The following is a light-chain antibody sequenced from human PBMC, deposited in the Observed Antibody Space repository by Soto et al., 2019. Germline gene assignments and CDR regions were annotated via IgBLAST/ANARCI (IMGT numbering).Light chain of an antibody. V-gene: IGKV1-5*01. CDR3: QPYNADYS. CDR2: DVS. J-gene: IGKJ2*03. CDR1: QDCSRW. Sequence: DMQMTKAPATLPPSADDRVTITCRASQDCSRWSAWYQQKPGKAPALLLYDVSTLQSGVPTRFSGTGSGTEFSLTISSPHPEEFASDYCQPYNADYSFGKAAKVEFK.